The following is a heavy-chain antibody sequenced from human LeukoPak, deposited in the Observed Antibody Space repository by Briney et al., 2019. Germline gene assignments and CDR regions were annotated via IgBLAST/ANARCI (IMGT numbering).Heavy chain of an antibody. CDR3: ATVGYSQFFDY. CDR1: GYTSTSYY. Sequence: ASVKISCKAFGYTSTSYYIHWVRQAPGQGLEWMGIINPSSGDTIYTQKFQDRVTMTRDTSTSTVYMELSSLRSEDTAVFYCATVGYSQFFDYWGQGTLVTVSS. CDR2: INPSSGDT. J-gene: IGHJ4*02. V-gene: IGHV1-46*01. D-gene: IGHD5-18*01.